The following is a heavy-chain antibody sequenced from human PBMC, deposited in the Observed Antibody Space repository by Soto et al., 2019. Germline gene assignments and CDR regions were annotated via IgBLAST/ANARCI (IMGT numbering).Heavy chain of an antibody. Sequence: GGSLRLSCAASGFTFSSYAMSWVRQAPGKGLEWVSAISGSGGSTYYADSVKGRFTISRDNSKNTLYLQMNSLRDGDTAVYYCAKDHRDYDILTGYYPFSDYWGHGTRVTVSS. CDR3: AKDHRDYDILTGYYPFSDY. CDR2: ISGSGGST. J-gene: IGHJ4*01. V-gene: IGHV3-23*01. D-gene: IGHD3-9*01. CDR1: GFTFSSYA.